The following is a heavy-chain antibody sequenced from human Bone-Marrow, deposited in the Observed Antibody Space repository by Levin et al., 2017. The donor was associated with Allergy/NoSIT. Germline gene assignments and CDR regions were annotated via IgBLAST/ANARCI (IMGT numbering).Heavy chain of an antibody. V-gene: IGHV3-23*01. J-gene: IGHJ6*03. CDR3: AKAGTTVMVSYYYMDV. CDR1: RPILSDYA. Sequence: SCAASRPILSDYAMNWVRQAPGKGLQWVSGMSGSGGATYYADSAKGRFTISRDYSKSTVFLQMNSLRADETAVYYCAKAGTTVMVSYYYMDVWGTGTTVTVSS. D-gene: IGHD4-17*01. CDR2: MSGSGGAT.